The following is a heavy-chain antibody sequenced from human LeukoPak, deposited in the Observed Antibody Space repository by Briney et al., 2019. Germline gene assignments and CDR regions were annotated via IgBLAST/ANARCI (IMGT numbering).Heavy chain of an antibody. J-gene: IGHJ4*02. CDR1: GFNISNYR. V-gene: IGHV3-23*01. D-gene: IGHD3-3*01. CDR2: ISGSGGST. Sequence: GGSLRLSCVASGFNISNYRINWVRQAPGKGLEWVSAISGSGGSTYYADSVKGRFTISRDNSKNTLYLQMNSLRAEDTAVYYCAKGEWLPSGAFDYWGQGTLVTVSS. CDR3: AKGEWLPSGAFDY.